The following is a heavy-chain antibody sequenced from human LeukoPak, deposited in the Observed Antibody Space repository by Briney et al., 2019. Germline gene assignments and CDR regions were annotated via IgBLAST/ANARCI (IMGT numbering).Heavy chain of an antibody. CDR1: GFTFSSYG. CDR3: ARLGEDGDFWGYYFDY. J-gene: IGHJ4*02. V-gene: IGHV3-30*03. CDR2: ISYDGSNK. D-gene: IGHD3-16*01. Sequence: PGRSLRLSCAASGFTFSSYGMHWVRQAPGKGLEWVAVISYDGSNKYYADSVKGRFTISRDNSKNTLYLQMNSLRAEDTAVYYCARLGEDGDFWGYYFDYWGQGTLVTVSS.